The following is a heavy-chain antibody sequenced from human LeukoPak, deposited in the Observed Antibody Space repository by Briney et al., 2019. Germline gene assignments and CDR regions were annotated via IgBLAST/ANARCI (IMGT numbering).Heavy chain of an antibody. D-gene: IGHD5-24*01. Sequence: GGCLRLSCAASGYTFSGYALSWVRQAPGKGLEWVSAISGSGDNTHYADSVKGRFTISRDNSKNTLYLQMNSLRAEDTAVYYCAKLSVRWLQLASYFDYWGQGTLVTVSS. CDR3: AKLSVRWLQLASYFDY. CDR1: GYTFSGYA. V-gene: IGHV3-23*01. CDR2: ISGSGDNT. J-gene: IGHJ4*02.